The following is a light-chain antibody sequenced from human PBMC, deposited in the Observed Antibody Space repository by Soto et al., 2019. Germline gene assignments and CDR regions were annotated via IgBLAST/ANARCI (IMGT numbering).Light chain of an antibody. CDR3: SSYTSSTAYV. CDR1: SSDVGGYNY. V-gene: IGLV2-14*01. Sequence: QSALTQPASVSGSPGQSITISCTGTSSDVGGYNYVSWYQLHPGKAPKLMVYEVSNRPSGVSNRFSGSKSGSTASLTISGLHVEDEADYYCSSYTSSTAYVFGTGTKVTVL. CDR2: EVS. J-gene: IGLJ1*01.